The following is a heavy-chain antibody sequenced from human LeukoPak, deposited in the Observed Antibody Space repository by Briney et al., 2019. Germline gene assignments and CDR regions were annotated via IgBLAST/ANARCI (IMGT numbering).Heavy chain of an antibody. J-gene: IGHJ4*02. V-gene: IGHV3-48*01. CDR1: GFTFSSYS. CDR2: ISSSSTI. D-gene: IGHD2-15*01. Sequence: PGGSLRLSCAASGFTFSSYSMNWVRQAPGKGLEWVSYISSSSTIYYADSVKGRFTISRDSSKNTLFLQMNRLRPEDAAVYYCAKAPVTTCRGAFCYPFDYWGLGTLVAVSS. CDR3: AKAPVTTCRGAFCYPFDY.